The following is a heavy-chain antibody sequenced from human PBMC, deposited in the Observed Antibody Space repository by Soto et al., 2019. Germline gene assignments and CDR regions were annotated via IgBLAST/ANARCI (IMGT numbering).Heavy chain of an antibody. D-gene: IGHD2-15*01. CDR2: ISAYNGNT. CDR1: GYTFTNYG. J-gene: IGHJ6*02. Sequence: QVQLVQSGAEVKKPGASVKVSCKASGYTFTNYGISWVRQAPGQGLEWMGWISAYNGNTNYAQKLQGRVTMTTDTSKSTAYGELGSRRSDDRAVYSCARKGYCSGGSSNTFFYSYAWGRAVGGQGTTAPVPS. CDR3: ARKGYCSGGSSNTFFYSYAWGRAV. V-gene: IGHV1-18*01.